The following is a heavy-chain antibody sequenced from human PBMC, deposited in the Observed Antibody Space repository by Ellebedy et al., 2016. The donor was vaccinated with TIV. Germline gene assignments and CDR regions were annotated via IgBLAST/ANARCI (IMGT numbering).Heavy chain of an antibody. J-gene: IGHJ6*02. CDR1: GFTFSSYA. CDR2: IRGNGGST. Sequence: PGGSLRLSCAASGFTFSSYAMSWVRQAPGKGLEWVSGIRGNGGSTYYADSVKGRFTISRDNAKNTLYLQMNSLRAEDTAVYYCAKVGIMIEMGYCMDVWGQGTTVTVSS. D-gene: IGHD3-16*01. V-gene: IGHV3-23*01. CDR3: AKVGIMIEMGYCMDV.